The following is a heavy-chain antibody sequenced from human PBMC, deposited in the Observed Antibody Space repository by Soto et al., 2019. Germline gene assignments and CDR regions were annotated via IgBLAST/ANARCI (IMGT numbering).Heavy chain of an antibody. J-gene: IGHJ4*02. CDR1: GGTLGSYG. Sequence: QVILVQSGPEVKKPGSSVKVSCKASGGTLGSYGISWVRQAPGERLEWMVGIVPMLTTPKSSQTFQGRVTIDSDGTTSSSYMDLSSMTSADKAVYYCAREGFSGRYLPYSGQGALVTVSS. D-gene: IGHD1-26*01. CDR2: IVPMLTTP. V-gene: IGHV1-69*01. CDR3: AREGFSGRYLPY.